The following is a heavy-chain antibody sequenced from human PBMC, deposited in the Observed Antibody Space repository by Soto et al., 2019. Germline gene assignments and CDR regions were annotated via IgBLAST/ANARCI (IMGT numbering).Heavy chain of an antibody. CDR1: GGSISSGDSY. Sequence: QVQLQESGPGLVKPSQTLSLTCTVSGGSISSGDSYWSWIRQPPGKGLEWIGYIYYSGSTYYNPSLKSRITVTVGXSKNQFSLKLSSVTAADTAVYYCATYYYGSGMLGYWGQGTLVTVSS. D-gene: IGHD3-10*01. V-gene: IGHV4-30-4*01. CDR3: ATYYYGSGMLGY. J-gene: IGHJ4*02. CDR2: IYYSGST.